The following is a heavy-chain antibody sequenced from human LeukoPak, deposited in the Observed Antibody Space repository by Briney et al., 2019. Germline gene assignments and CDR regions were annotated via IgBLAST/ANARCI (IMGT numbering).Heavy chain of an antibody. J-gene: IGHJ4*02. CDR1: GYTFTGYY. CDR2: INPNSGGT. CDR3: ARGVGDIVVAPAMYYFDY. D-gene: IGHD2-2*01. Sequence: ASVKVSCKASGYTFTGYYMHWVRQAPGQGLEWMGWINPNSGGTNYAQKFQGWATMTRDTSISTAYMELSRLRSDDTAVYYCARGVGDIVVAPAMYYFDYWGQGTLVTVSS. V-gene: IGHV1-2*04.